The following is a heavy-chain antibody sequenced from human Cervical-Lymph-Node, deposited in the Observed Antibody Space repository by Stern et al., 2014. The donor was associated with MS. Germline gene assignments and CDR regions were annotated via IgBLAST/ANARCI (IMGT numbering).Heavy chain of an antibody. V-gene: IGHV3-9*01. D-gene: IGHD3-3*01. CDR3: VKDMGVTTAAFGY. CDR2: IFWNSESI. Sequence: EVQLVESGGGLVQPGRSLRLSCTASGFTFNVYAMHWVRQASGRGLEWVSGIFWNSESIGYADSVKGRFTISRDNARNSLYLQMDSLRTEDTALYYCVKDMGVTTAAFGYWGQGTLVTVSS. J-gene: IGHJ4*02. CDR1: GFTFNVYA.